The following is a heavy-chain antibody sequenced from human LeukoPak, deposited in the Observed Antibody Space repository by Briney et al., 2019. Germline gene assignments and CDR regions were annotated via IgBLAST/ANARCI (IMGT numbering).Heavy chain of an antibody. J-gene: IGHJ4*02. CDR3: ARVAVDSSGYYLYYFDY. CDR2: INPNSGGT. CDR1: GYTFTGYY. D-gene: IGHD3-22*01. Sequence: GASVKVSCKASGYTFTGYYMHWVRQAPGQGLEWMGWINPNSGGTNYAQKFQGRVTMTRDTSISTAYMELGRLRSDDTAVYYCARVAVDSSGYYLYYFDYWGQGTLVTVSS. V-gene: IGHV1-2*02.